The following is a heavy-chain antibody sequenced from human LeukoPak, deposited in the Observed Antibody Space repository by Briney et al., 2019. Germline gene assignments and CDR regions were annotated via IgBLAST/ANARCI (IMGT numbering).Heavy chain of an antibody. J-gene: IGHJ5*02. CDR2: IYTSGST. CDR3: ALGYCSSTSCYGFLDWFDP. D-gene: IGHD2-2*01. V-gene: IGHV4-4*07. Sequence: PSETLSLTCTVSGGSISSYYWSWIRQPAGKGLEWIGRIYTSGSTNYNPSLKSRVTMSVDTSKNQFSLKLSSVTAADTAVYYCALGYCSSTSCYGFLDWFDPWGQGTLVTVSS. CDR1: GGSISSYY.